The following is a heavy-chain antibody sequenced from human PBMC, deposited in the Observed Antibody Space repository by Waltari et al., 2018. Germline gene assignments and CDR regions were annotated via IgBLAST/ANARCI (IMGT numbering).Heavy chain of an antibody. V-gene: IGHV3-23*03. J-gene: IGHJ4*02. D-gene: IGHD3-22*01. CDR1: GFTFSSYA. CDR2: IYGGGST. CDR3: AKDRYYYDSSLDY. Sequence: EVQLLESGGGLVQPGGSLRLSCAASGFTFSSYAMSWVRQAPGKGLEWVSVIYGGGSTFYADSVKGRFTISRDNSKNTLYLQMNSLRAEDTAVYYCAKDRYYYDSSLDYWGQGTLVTVSS.